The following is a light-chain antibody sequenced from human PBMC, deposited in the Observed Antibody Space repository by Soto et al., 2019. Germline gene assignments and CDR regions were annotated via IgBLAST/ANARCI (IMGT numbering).Light chain of an antibody. CDR1: SSDVGDYNY. Sequence: QSVLTQPRSVSGSPGQSVTISCTGTSSDVGDYNYVSWYQQRPGKAPKFMIYDVSRRPSGVPDRFSGSKSGNTASLTISGLQAEDEADYYCFSYAGSYTWVFGGGTKVTVL. J-gene: IGLJ3*02. CDR2: DVS. CDR3: FSYAGSYTWV. V-gene: IGLV2-11*01.